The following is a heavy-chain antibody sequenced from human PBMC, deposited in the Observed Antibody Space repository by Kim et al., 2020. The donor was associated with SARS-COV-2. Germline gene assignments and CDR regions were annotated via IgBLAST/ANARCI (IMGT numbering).Heavy chain of an antibody. J-gene: IGHJ5*02. D-gene: IGHD6-19*01. CDR2: IYYSGST. CDR3: ARLKWLVTP. CDR1: GGSISSSSYY. Sequence: SETLSLTCTVSGGSISSSSYYWGWIRQPPGKGLEWIGSIYYSGSTYYNPSLKSRVTISVDTSKNQFSLKLSSVTAADTAVYYCARLKWLVTPWGQGTLVTVSS. V-gene: IGHV4-39*01.